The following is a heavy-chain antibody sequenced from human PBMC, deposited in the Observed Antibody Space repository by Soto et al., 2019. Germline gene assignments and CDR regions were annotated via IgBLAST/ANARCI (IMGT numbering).Heavy chain of an antibody. D-gene: IGHD4-17*01. J-gene: IGHJ4*02. CDR2: IYHSGST. CDR1: GYSISSGYY. Sequence: KSSETLSLTCAVSGYSISSGYYWGWIRQPPGKGLEWIGSIYHSGSTYYNPSLKSRVTISVDTSKNQFSLKLSSVTAADTAVYYCARDPTKGYGDSDWGQGTLVTVSS. CDR3: ARDPTKGYGDSD. V-gene: IGHV4-38-2*02.